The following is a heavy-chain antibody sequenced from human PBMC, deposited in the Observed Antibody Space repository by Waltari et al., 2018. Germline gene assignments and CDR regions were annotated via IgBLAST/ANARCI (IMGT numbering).Heavy chain of an antibody. CDR2: VYWDDDK. D-gene: IGHD1-26*01. CDR3: AHFSYRGSRLLDH. V-gene: IGHV2-5*02. Sequence: QITLKESGPTLVKPTQPLTLTCSLSGFSISTNGVAVGWIRQPPEKALESLAIVYWDDDKLYSPSLRDSITITKDTYKNQVVLTMTNMDPVDTATYFCAHFSYRGSRLLDHWGQGAPVTVSS. CDR1: GFSISTNGVA. J-gene: IGHJ4*02.